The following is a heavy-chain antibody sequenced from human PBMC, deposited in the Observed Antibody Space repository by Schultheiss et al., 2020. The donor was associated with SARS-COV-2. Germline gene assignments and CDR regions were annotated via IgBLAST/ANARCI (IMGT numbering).Heavy chain of an antibody. V-gene: IGHV1-2*02. CDR1: GGTFSSYA. J-gene: IGHJ4*02. CDR3: ARGEPELVGYDVYYFDS. CDR2: INPNSGGT. Sequence: ASVKVSCKASGGTFSSYAISWVRQAPGQGLEWMGWINPNSGGTNYAQKFQGRVTMTRDTSISTAYMELSRLRSDDTAVYYCARGEPELVGYDVYYFDSWGQGTLVTVSS. D-gene: IGHD5-12*01.